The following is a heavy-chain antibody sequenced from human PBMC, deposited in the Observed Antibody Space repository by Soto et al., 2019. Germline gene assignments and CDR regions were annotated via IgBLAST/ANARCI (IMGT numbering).Heavy chain of an antibody. J-gene: IGHJ3*02. Sequence: GGSLRLSCAGSDFTFTTAWINWVRQGPGKGLEWVGRIKSKDDGGTADFAAPVRGRFAISRDDSKRMVYLQMNSLKAEDTAVYYCAKGSNKYYDILTGYYPDDAFDIWGQGTMVTVSS. V-gene: IGHV3-15*07. D-gene: IGHD3-9*01. CDR2: IKSKDDGGTA. CDR3: AKGSNKYYDILTGYYPDDAFDI. CDR1: DFTFTTAW.